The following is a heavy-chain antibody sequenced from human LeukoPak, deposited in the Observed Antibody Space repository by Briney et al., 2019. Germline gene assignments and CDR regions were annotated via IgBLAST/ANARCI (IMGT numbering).Heavy chain of an antibody. V-gene: IGHV4-39*01. CDR2: IHYSDSA. CDR3: ARRRAAAGPFDY. CDR1: GGSVSNSGYD. J-gene: IGHJ4*02. D-gene: IGHD6-13*01. Sequence: KTSPTLSLTCAVSGGSVSNSGYDSAWLRQPPWKGLEYIGNIHYSDSALYHPSLQSRATILVDTSKNQFSLKLSSVTAADTAVYYCARRRAAAGPFDYWGQGTLVTVSS.